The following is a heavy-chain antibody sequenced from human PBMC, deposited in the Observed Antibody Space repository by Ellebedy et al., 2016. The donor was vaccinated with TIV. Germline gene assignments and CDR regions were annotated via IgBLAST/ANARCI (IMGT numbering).Heavy chain of an antibody. D-gene: IGHD3-10*01. CDR2: IKQDGGEK. CDR1: GFSFRSYW. CDR3: ATDGSYGDYRSPAHAFVF. Sequence: GGSLRLSCTASGFSFRSYWMSWVRQAPGKGLEWVANIKQDGGEKYYVDAVKGRFTISRDNAKNSLFLQMNSLRAEDTAVYYCATDGSYGDYRSPAHAFVFWGQGTMVSVAS. V-gene: IGHV3-7*01. J-gene: IGHJ3*01.